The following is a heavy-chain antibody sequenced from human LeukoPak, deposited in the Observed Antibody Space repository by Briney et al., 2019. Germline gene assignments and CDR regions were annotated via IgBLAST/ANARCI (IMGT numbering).Heavy chain of an antibody. V-gene: IGHV3-74*01. CDR3: ARVRATFSPHFDN. Sequence: GGSLRLSCAASGFTFSSYWMHWVRQAPGKGLMWASRINSDGSITNYADSVKGRFTISRDNAKNTLYLQMNSLRAEDTAVYYCARVRATFSPHFDNWGQGTLVTVSS. D-gene: IGHD5-12*01. J-gene: IGHJ4*02. CDR1: GFTFSSYW. CDR2: INSDGSIT.